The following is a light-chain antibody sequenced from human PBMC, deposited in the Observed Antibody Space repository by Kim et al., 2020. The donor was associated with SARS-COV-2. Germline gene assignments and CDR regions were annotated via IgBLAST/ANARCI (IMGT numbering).Light chain of an antibody. Sequence: AIQMTQSPSSLSASVGDRVTITCRASQGILNDLWWYQQKPGKAPKLLIYAASTLQSGVPSRFSGSGSGTDFTLTISSLQPEDFATYYCLQDYTYPFTFGQGTKLEI. CDR3: LQDYTYPFT. J-gene: IGKJ2*01. V-gene: IGKV1-6*01. CDR2: AAS. CDR1: QGILND.